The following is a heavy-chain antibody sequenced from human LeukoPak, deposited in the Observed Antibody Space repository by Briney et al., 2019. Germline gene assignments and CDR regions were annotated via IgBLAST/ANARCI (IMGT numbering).Heavy chain of an antibody. J-gene: IGHJ5*02. CDR1: GGSTSSGAYY. V-gene: IGHV4-61*02. Sequence: SETLSLTCSVSGGSTSSGAYYWTWIRQPAGKGLEWIGRIYTSGSTNYNPSLKSRVTISVDTSKNQFSLKLSSVTAADTAVYYCARDQGSNWFDPWGQGTLVTVSS. CDR3: ARDQGSNWFDP. CDR2: IYTSGST.